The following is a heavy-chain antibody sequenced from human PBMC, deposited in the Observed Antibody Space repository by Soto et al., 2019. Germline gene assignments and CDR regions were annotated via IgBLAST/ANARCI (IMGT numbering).Heavy chain of an antibody. J-gene: IGHJ5*02. CDR2: INHSGST. CDR3: ARGVVLRYSDWLNWFDP. Sequence: SETLSLTCAVYRGSFIGYYWSWIRQPPGKGLEWIGEINHSGSTNYNPSLKSRVTISVDTSKNQFSLKLSSVTAADTAVYYCARGVVLRYSDWLNWFDPWGQGTLVTVSS. CDR1: RGSFIGYY. D-gene: IGHD3-9*01. V-gene: IGHV4-34*01.